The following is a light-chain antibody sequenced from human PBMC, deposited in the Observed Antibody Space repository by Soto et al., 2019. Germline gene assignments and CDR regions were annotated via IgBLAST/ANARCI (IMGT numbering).Light chain of an antibody. J-gene: IGKJ4*01. Sequence: EIVMTQSPATLSVSPGERATLSCRASQSISSKLAWYQQKPGQAHRLLIYGISTRATGIPARFSGSGSGTEFTLTISSLQSEDFAVYYCQQYDSWPPLTFGGGTKVEIK. V-gene: IGKV3-15*01. CDR1: QSISSK. CDR2: GIS. CDR3: QQYDSWPPLT.